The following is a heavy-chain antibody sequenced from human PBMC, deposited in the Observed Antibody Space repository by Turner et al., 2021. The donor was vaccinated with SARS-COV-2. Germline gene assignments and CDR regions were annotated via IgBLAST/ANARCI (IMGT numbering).Heavy chain of an antibody. J-gene: IGHJ4*02. V-gene: IGHV3-23*04. CDR1: VITCRNYA. D-gene: IGHD3-22*01. Sequence: VLLVAGGGGLLPWGGSLSLCSAAAVITCRNYAMGWGRKARGKGLEWVSAVRGRGGSTFYANSGSGRFNISRDNSRNTLDLQNNTMSAEDTDINYCAKDNYDDDSRAFYGVGGYFDYWGQGTQVTVSS. CDR3: AKDNYDDDSRAFYGVGGYFDY. CDR2: VRGRGGST.